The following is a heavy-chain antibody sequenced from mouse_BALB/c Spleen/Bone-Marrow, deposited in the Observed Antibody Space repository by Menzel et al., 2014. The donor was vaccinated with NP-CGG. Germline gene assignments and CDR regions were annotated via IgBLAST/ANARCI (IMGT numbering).Heavy chain of an antibody. D-gene: IGHD1-1*01. V-gene: IGHV1-14*01. CDR1: GYTFTSYV. CDR3: AREGGYYGSLYAMDY. CDR2: INPYNDGT. J-gene: IGHJ4*01. Sequence: VQLQQSGPELVKPGASVKMSCKASGYTFTSYVMHWVKQKPGQGLEWIGYINPYNDGTKYNEKFKGKATLTSYKSSSTAYMELSSLTSEDSAVYYCAREGGYYGSLYAMDYWGQGTSVTVSS.